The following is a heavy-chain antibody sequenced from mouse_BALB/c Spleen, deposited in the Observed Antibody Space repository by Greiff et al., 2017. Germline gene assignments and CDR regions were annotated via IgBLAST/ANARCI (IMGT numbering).Heavy chain of an antibody. D-gene: IGHD1-1*01. V-gene: IGHV1S29*02. J-gene: IGHJ2*01. CDR3: ARGGDLLLLPFDY. CDR2: IYPYNGGT. CDR1: GYTFTDYN. Sequence: EVQLQQSGPELVKPGASVKISCKASGYTFTDYNMHWVKQSHGKSLEWIGYIYPYNGGTGYNQKFKSKATLTVDNSSSTAYMELRSLTSEDSAVYYCARGGDLLLLPFDYWGQGTTLTVSS.